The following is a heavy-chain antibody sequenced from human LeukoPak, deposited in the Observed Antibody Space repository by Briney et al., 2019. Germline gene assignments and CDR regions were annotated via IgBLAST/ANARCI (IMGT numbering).Heavy chain of an antibody. V-gene: IGHV4-59*01. D-gene: IGHD3-16*01. CDR1: GGSISSYY. J-gene: IGHJ6*03. CDR2: IYYSGST. CDR3: ARGGGSPYYYYYMDV. Sequence: SETLSLTCTVSGGSISSYYWSWIRQPPGKGLEWIGYIYYSGSTNYNPSLKSRVTISVDTSKIQFSLKLSSVTAADTAVYYCARGGGSPYYYYYMDVWGKGTTVTVSS.